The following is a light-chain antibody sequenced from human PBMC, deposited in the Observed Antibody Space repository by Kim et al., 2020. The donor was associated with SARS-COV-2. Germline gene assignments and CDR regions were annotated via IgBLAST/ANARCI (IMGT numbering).Light chain of an antibody. CDR1: QSISNY. CDR3: QQGYSAPRT. V-gene: IGKV1-39*01. CDR2: AAS. J-gene: IGKJ1*01. Sequence: DIQMTQSPSSLSASVGDRVTITCRASQSISNYLNWYQQKPGKAPKLLIYAASSLQSGVPSRFSGSRSGTDFTLTISSLQPEDFATYYCQQGYSAPRTFGQGTKVDIK.